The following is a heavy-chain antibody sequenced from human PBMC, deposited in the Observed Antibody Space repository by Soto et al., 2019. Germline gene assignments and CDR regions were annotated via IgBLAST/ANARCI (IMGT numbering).Heavy chain of an antibody. D-gene: IGHD1-7*01. CDR3: ARDGIGGTVFRGFCEY. CDR2: IWYDGSTK. CDR1: GSIFSGYG. J-gene: IGHJ4*02. V-gene: IGHV3-33*01. Sequence: QKYLVESGGGVVQPGGSLRLSCVASGSIFSGYGMHWVRQAPGKGLEWVAVIWYDGSTKYYAESVKGRFTISRDNSKNMLYLQMDRQRAEYTAVYYCARDGIGGTVFRGFCEYWGQGTLVTVTS.